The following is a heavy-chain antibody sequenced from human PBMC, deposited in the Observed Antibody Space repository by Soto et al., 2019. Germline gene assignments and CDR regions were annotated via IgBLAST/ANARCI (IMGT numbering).Heavy chain of an antibody. CDR3: ARGVGGDFWSGYYTYYYYGMDV. CDR1: GFTFSSYS. V-gene: IGHV3-21*01. J-gene: IGHJ6*02. CDR2: ISSSSSYI. D-gene: IGHD3-3*01. Sequence: PGGSLRLSCAAPGFTFSSYSMNWVRQAPGKGLEWVSSISSSSSYIYYADSVKGRFTISRDNAKNSLYLQMNSLRAEDTAVYYCARGVGGDFWSGYYTYYYYGMDVWGQGTTVTVSS.